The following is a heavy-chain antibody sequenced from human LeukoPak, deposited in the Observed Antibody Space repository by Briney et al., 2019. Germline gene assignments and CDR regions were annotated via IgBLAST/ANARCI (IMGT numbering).Heavy chain of an antibody. CDR3: ARDPGYRDFDY. CDR2: IYSGGST. CDR1: GFTVSSNY. D-gene: IGHD3-9*01. J-gene: IGHJ4*02. Sequence: PGGSLRLSCAASGFTVSSNYMSWVRQAPGKGLEWVSVIYSGGSTYYADSVKGRFTISRDNSKNTLYLQMNSLRAEDTAVYYCARDPGYRDFDYWGQGTLVTVSS. V-gene: IGHV3-66*01.